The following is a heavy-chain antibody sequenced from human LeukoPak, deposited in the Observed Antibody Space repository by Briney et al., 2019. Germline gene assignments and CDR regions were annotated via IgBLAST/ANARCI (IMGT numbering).Heavy chain of an antibody. CDR1: GSSFTNYW. J-gene: IGHJ4*02. CDR2: IYPGDSDT. Sequence: GESLQISCQGSGSSFTNYWIGWVRQLPGKGLEWMGIIYPGDSDTRYSPSFQGQVTISADKSISTAYLQWNSLKASDTAMYFCARREPGQGKYYFDYWGQGTLVTVSS. V-gene: IGHV5-51*01. D-gene: IGHD1-14*01. CDR3: ARREPGQGKYYFDY.